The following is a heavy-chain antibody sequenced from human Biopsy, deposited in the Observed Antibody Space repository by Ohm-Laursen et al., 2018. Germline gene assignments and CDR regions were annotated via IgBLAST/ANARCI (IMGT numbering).Heavy chain of an antibody. CDR1: GESFNGYY. J-gene: IGHJ6*02. CDR3: VRGVDYYDPYHYYALDV. Sequence: GTLSLTCIVYGESFNGYYWSWIRQTPGKGLEWIGEINHSGRTNYNPSLKSRVTISVDTSKNQFSLKVRSVTAADTAVYYCVRGVDYYDPYHYYALDVWGQGTTVTVSS. D-gene: IGHD3-22*01. CDR2: INHSGRT. V-gene: IGHV4-34*01.